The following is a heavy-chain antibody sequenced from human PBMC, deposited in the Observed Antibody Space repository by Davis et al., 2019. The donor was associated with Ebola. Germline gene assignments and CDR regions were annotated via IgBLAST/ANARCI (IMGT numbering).Heavy chain of an antibody. J-gene: IGHJ5*02. CDR3: ARSKVVPAAISFSGWFDP. CDR2: IYPGDSDT. D-gene: IGHD2-2*01. V-gene: IGHV5-51*01. CDR1: GYSFTSYW. Sequence: KVSCKGSGYSFTSYWIGWVRQMAGKGLEWMGIIYPGDSDTRYSPSFQGKVTISADKSISTAYLQWSSLKPSDTAMYYCARSKVVPAAISFSGWFDPWGQGTLVTVSS.